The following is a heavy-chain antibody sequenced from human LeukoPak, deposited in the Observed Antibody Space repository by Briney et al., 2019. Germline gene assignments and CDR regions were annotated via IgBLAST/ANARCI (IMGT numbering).Heavy chain of an antibody. CDR1: GYTFTTYG. CDR2: ISAYNGNT. D-gene: IGHD2-15*01. Sequence: ASVKVSCKASGYTFTTYGISWVRQAPGQGLEWMGWISAYNGNTNYAQRLQGRVTMTTDTSTSTAYMELRSLRSDDTAVYYCARDIVLLVAASHLLDYWGQGTLVTVSS. J-gene: IGHJ4*02. CDR3: ARDIVLLVAASHLLDY. V-gene: IGHV1-18*01.